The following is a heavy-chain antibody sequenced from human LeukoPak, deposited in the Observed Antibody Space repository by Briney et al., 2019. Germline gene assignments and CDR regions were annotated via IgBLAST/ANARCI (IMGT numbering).Heavy chain of an antibody. Sequence: PSETLSLTCTVSGGSISSGSYYWSWIRQPPGKGLEWIGEINHSGSTNYNPSLKSRVTISVDTSKNQFSLKLSSVTAADTAVYYCARDKARYFDLWGRGTLVTVSS. J-gene: IGHJ2*01. CDR1: GGSISSGSYY. CDR3: ARDKARYFDL. V-gene: IGHV4-39*07. CDR2: INHSGST.